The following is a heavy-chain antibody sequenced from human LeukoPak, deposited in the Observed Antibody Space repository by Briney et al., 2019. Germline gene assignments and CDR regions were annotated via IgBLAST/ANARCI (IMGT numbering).Heavy chain of an antibody. J-gene: IGHJ6*02. D-gene: IGHD2-21*02. CDR1: GYTFTSYG. Sequence: ASVKVSCKASGYTFTSYGISWVRQAPGQGLEWMGWISAYNGNTNYAQKLQGRVTMTTDTSTSTAYMELRSLRSDDTAVYYCAREAFIVVETAIPYYYGMDVWGQGTTVTVSS. CDR3: AREAFIVVETAIPYYYGMDV. CDR2: ISAYNGNT. V-gene: IGHV1-18*01.